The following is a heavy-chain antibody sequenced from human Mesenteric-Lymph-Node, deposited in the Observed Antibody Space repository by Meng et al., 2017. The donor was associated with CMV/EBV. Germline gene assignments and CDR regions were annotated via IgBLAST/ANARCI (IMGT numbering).Heavy chain of an antibody. J-gene: IGHJ6*02. CDR1: GFTFSSYG. CDR2: IRYDGSNK. Sequence: GESLKISCAASGFTFSSYGMHWVRQAPGQGLEWVAFIRYDGSNKYYADSVKGRFTISRDNSKNTLYLQMNSLRAEDTAVYYCAKERIVVPAAPTYYYYGMDVWGQGTTVTVSS. D-gene: IGHD2-2*01. CDR3: AKERIVVPAAPTYYYYGMDV. V-gene: IGHV3-30*02.